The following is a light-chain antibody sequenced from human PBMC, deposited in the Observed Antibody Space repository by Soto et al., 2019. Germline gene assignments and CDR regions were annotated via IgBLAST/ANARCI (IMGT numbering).Light chain of an antibody. V-gene: IGLV2-14*03. CDR3: SSYSTSFFYV. Sequence: SALTQPASVSGSPGQSITISCTGTSSGIGFYNYVSWYQQYPGKAPNLLIYGVTNRPSGVSYRFSGSKSGSTASLTISGLRDEDEADYYFSSYSTSFFYVFGTGTKLTVL. CDR1: SSGIGFYNY. J-gene: IGLJ1*01. CDR2: GVT.